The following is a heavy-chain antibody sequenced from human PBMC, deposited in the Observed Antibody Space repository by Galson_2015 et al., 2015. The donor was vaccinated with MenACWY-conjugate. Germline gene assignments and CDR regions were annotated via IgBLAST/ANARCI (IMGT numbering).Heavy chain of an antibody. Sequence: SLRLSCAASGFTFSTYDFHWVRHAAGKGLEWVSGIGFGGGTRYLDSVKGRFTISRENAQNSLYLQMNSLSAGDTAMYYCARVSALSGYSMDVWGQGTTVTVSS. V-gene: IGHV3-13*04. D-gene: IGHD3-9*01. CDR3: ARVSALSGYSMDV. CDR1: GFTFSTYD. J-gene: IGHJ6*02. CDR2: IGFGGGT.